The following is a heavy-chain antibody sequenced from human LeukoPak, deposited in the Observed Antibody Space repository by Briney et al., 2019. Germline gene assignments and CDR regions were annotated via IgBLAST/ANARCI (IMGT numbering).Heavy chain of an antibody. CDR2: IYYSGST. D-gene: IGHD6-19*01. Sequence: PSETLSLTCTVSGGSISSYYGSWIRQPPGKGLEWIGYIYYSGSTNYNPSLKSRVTISVDTSKNQFSLKLSSVTAADTAVYYCARFAPGQWLVDYWGQGTLVTVSS. V-gene: IGHV4-59*01. J-gene: IGHJ4*02. CDR1: GGSISSYY. CDR3: ARFAPGQWLVDY.